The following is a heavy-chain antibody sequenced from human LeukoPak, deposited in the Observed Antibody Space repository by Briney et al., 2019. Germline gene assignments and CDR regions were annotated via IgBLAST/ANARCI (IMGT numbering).Heavy chain of an antibody. CDR3: AGTGSGSYDIYFDY. J-gene: IGHJ4*02. CDR1: GGSISSSSYY. Sequence: PSETLSLTCTVPGGSISSSSYYWGWTRQPPGKGLEWIGSIYYSGSTYYNPSLKSRVTISVDTSKNQFSPKLSSVTAADTAVYYCAGTGSGSYDIYFDYWGQGTLVTVSS. CDR2: IYYSGST. D-gene: IGHD1-26*01. V-gene: IGHV4-39*01.